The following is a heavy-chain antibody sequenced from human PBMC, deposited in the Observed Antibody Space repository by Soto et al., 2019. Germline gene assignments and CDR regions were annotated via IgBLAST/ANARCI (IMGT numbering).Heavy chain of an antibody. Sequence: GVSLRVSWAVAGCRFSSYGRSWVRQTTGRGLEWVATIAHDGSEKFYVDSVKGRFTISRDNTKNSLYLQMNSLRAEDTALYYCARESNAHLDYWGQGTMVTVSS. J-gene: IGHJ4*02. CDR3: ARESNAHLDY. CDR1: GCRFSSYG. D-gene: IGHD7-27*01. CDR2: IAHDGSEK. V-gene: IGHV3-7*01.